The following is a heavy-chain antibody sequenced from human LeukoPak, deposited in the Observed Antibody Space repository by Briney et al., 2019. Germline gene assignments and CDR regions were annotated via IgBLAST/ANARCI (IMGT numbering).Heavy chain of an antibody. J-gene: IGHJ4*02. CDR2: ISWNSGSI. D-gene: IGHD3-10*01. CDR3: AKDKGSGSYMVGYYFDY. CDR1: GFTFDDYA. V-gene: IGHV3-9*03. Sequence: PGGSLRLSCAASGFTFDDYAMHWVRQAPGKGLEWVSGISWNSGSIGYADSVKGRFTISRDNAKNSLYLLMNSLRAEDMALYYCAKDKGSGSYMVGYYFDYWGQGTLVTVSS.